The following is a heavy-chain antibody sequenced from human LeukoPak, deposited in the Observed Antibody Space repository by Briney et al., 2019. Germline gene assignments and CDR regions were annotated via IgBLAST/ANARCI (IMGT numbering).Heavy chain of an antibody. CDR2: IGWNSGGI. Sequence: GGSLRLSCAASGFTFDDYAMHWARQAPGKGLEWVSGIGWNSGGIVYADSVKGRFTISRDNAKNSLYLQMNSLGAEDTAFYYCVKVTAAGFVDHWGQGTLVTVSS. J-gene: IGHJ4*02. V-gene: IGHV3-9*01. D-gene: IGHD6-13*01. CDR3: VKVTAAGFVDH. CDR1: GFTFDDYA.